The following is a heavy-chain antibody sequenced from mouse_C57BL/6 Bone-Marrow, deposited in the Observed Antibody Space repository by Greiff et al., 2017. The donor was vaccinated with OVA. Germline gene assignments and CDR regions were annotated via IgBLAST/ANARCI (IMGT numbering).Heavy chain of an antibody. CDR3: ARWGFTTVPYFDC. CDR2: LDPSDSYT. CDR1: GYTFPSYW. Sequence: VQLQQSGAELVMPGASVKLSCKASGYTFPSYWMHWVKQRPGQGLEWIGELDPSDSYTNYNQKFTGTSTLTVDKSSRTAYMQLSSWTSEDSAVYYCARWGFTTVPYFDCWGQGTTLTVSS. V-gene: IGHV1-69*01. D-gene: IGHD1-1*01. J-gene: IGHJ2*01.